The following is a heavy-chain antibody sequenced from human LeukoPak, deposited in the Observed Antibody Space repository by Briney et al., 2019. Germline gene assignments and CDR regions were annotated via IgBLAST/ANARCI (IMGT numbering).Heavy chain of an antibody. V-gene: IGHV3-53*01. Sequence: GGSLRLSCAASGFTVSSNYMSWVRQPAGKGLEWVSVLYSGGATVYAESVKGRFTISRDTPKNTLSLQMNDLRADDTAVYYCTKLKGWYGEGFFDYWSQGTLVTVSS. CDR3: TKLKGWYGEGFFDY. J-gene: IGHJ4*02. D-gene: IGHD6-19*01. CDR2: LYSGGAT. CDR1: GFTVSSNY.